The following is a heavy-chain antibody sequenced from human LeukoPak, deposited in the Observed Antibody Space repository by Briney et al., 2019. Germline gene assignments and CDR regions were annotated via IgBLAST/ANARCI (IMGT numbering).Heavy chain of an antibody. CDR3: AKCGGPYSGSSQLDY. J-gene: IGHJ4*02. CDR1: GFTFSSYA. V-gene: IGHV3-30-3*02. D-gene: IGHD1-26*01. CDR2: ISYDGSNK. Sequence: PGGSLRLSCAASGFTFSSYAMHWVRQAPGKGLEWVAVISYDGSNKYYADSVKGRFTISRDNSKNTLYLQMNSLRAEDTAVYYCAKCGGPYSGSSQLDYWGQGTLVTVSS.